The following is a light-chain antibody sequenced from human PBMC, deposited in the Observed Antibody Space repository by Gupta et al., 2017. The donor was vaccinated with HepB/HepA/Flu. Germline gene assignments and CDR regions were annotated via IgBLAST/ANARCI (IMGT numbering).Light chain of an antibody. CDR1: QPVNNG. Sequence: DIQMTQSPSFVSASVGDRVTITCRASQPVNNGLSWYQQKPRKAPTLLISAASSLQNGVPSRVSGSGSGTEFTLTITNLQTEDLATYFGQHTYRVLSTFGQGTXLEMK. J-gene: IGKJ2*02. CDR2: AAS. CDR3: QHTYRVLST. V-gene: IGKV1D-12*01.